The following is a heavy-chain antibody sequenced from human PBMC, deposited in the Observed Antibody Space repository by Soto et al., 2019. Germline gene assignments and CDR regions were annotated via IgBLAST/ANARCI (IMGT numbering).Heavy chain of an antibody. CDR1: GASISSGNW. V-gene: IGHV4-4*02. D-gene: IGHD3-10*01. J-gene: IGHJ4*02. Sequence: SETLSLTCAVSGASISSGNWWTWVRRTPQRGLEYIGEIFHDGTANYYPSFERRVAISVDTSKNQFSLKLTSVTAADTAIYFCARLVYDTRLNYMYFDFWGQGALVTSPQ. CDR3: ARLVYDTRLNYMYFDF. CDR2: IFHDGTA.